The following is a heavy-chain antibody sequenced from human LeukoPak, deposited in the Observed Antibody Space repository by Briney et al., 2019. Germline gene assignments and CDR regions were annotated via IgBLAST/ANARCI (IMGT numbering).Heavy chain of an antibody. Sequence: PSETLSLTCTVSGYSISSGYYWGWIRQPPGKGLEWIGSIYHSGSTYYNPSLKSRVTISVDTSKNQFSLKLSSVTAADTAVYYCARMDFNSFDPWGQGTLVTVSS. CDR2: IYHSGST. D-gene: IGHD2-2*03. CDR3: ARMDFNSFDP. V-gene: IGHV4-38-2*02. J-gene: IGHJ5*02. CDR1: GYSISSGYY.